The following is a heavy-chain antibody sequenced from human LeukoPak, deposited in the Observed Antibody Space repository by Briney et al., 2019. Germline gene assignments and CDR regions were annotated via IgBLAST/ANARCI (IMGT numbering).Heavy chain of an antibody. J-gene: IGHJ3*02. Sequence: PSETLSLTCTVSGGSISSGGDYWSWIRQHPGKGLEWIGYIYYSGSTYYNPSLKSRVTISVDTSKNQFSLKLSSVTAADTAVYYCARDHIVATIRAFDIWGQGTMVTVSS. CDR2: IYYSGST. V-gene: IGHV4-31*03. CDR3: ARDHIVATIRAFDI. D-gene: IGHD5-12*01. CDR1: GGSISSGGDY.